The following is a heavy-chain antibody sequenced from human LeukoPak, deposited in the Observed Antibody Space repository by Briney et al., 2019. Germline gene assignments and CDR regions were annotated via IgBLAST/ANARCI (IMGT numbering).Heavy chain of an antibody. V-gene: IGHV4-59*08. Sequence: SETLSLTCSVSGGSMNSYYWSWIRQSPGKGLEWIGYIYYSGGTNYNPSLKSRVTISVDTSKNQFSLKLSSVTAADTAVYYCARHVWLQPFDYWGQGTLVTVSS. CDR3: ARHVWLQPFDY. J-gene: IGHJ4*02. D-gene: IGHD3-9*01. CDR2: IYYSGGT. CDR1: GGSMNSYY.